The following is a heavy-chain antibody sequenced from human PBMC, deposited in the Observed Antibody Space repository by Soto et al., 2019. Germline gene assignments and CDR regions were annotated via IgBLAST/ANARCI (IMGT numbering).Heavy chain of an antibody. CDR1: GYTFTSYG. J-gene: IGHJ6*02. CDR3: AKSGGGTQSHHYYYGMDV. V-gene: IGHV1-18*01. CDR2: ISAYNGNT. Sequence: GASVKVSCKASGYTFTSYGISWVRQAPGQGLEWMGWISAYNGNTNYAQKLQGRVTMTTDTSTSTAYMELSSLRSDDTAVYYCAKSGGGTQSHHYYYGMDVWGQGTTVTVSS. D-gene: IGHD3-16*01.